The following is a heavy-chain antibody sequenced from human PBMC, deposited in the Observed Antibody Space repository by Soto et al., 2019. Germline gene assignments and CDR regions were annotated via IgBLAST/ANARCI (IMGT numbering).Heavy chain of an antibody. CDR1: GYSISSSNW. J-gene: IGHJ4*02. Sequence: QVQLQESGPGLVKPSDTLSLTCAVSGYSISSSNWWGWIRQPPGKGLVWIGYIYYSGTTSYNPSLKRRVTVSVDTSKNQFSLQLTSVTAVDTAVYYCARREIQGPIDYWGQATLVTVSS. CDR2: IYYSGTT. D-gene: IGHD1-26*01. V-gene: IGHV4-28*01. CDR3: ARREIQGPIDY.